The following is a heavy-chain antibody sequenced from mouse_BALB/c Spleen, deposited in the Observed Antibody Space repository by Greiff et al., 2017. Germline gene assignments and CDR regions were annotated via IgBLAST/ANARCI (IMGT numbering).Heavy chain of an antibody. CDR3: ARGDGRLRRFDY. V-gene: IGHV5-9-4*01. J-gene: IGHJ2*01. Sequence: EVQGVESGGGLVKPGGSLKLSCAASGFTFSSYAMSWVRQSPEKRLEWVAEISSGGSYTYYPDTVTGRFTISRDNAKNTLYLEMSSLRSEDTAMYYCARGDGRLRRFDYWGQGTTLTVSS. CDR2: ISSGGSYT. CDR1: GFTFSSYA. D-gene: IGHD2-2*01.